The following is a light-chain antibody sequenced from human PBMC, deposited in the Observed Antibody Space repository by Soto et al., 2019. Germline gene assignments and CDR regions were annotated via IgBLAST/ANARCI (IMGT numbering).Light chain of an antibody. CDR1: QGISSW. V-gene: IGKV1-5*02. CDR3: QQYNGSSWT. J-gene: IGKJ1*01. Sequence: DIQMTQSPSTLSASVGDRVTIICRARQGISSWLAWYQQKPGKAPNLLIYDVSSLQGGVPSRFSGSGSGTEFTLTISSLQPDDFATYYCQQYNGSSWTFGQGTKVDI. CDR2: DVS.